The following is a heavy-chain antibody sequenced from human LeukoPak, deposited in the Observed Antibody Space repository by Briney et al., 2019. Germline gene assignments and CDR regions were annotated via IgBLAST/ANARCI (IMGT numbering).Heavy chain of an antibody. CDR3: ARDSHSGFQ. J-gene: IGHJ4*02. V-gene: IGHV4-34*01. CDR1: DGSFNFYF. CDR2: IDNRGST. D-gene: IGHD3-10*01. Sequence: SETLSLTCTVSDGSFNFYFWHWIRQPPGKGLDWIGEIDNRGSTQYNPSLRSRVTISVDTSRNQFSLELTSVTAAETAVYLCARDSHSGFQWGQGTLVTVSS.